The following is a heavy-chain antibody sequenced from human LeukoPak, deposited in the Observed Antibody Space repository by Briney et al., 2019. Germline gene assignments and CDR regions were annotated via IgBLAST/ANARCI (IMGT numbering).Heavy chain of an antibody. Sequence: PSETLSLTCTVSGGSISSGGYYWSWIRQHPGKGLEWIGYIYYSGSTYYNPSLKSRVTISVDTSKNQFSLKLSSVTAADTAVYYCATWLSGYSHGAQHGFDYWGQGTLVTVSS. D-gene: IGHD5-18*01. V-gene: IGHV4-31*03. CDR2: IYYSGST. CDR3: ATWLSGYSHGAQHGFDY. J-gene: IGHJ4*02. CDR1: GGSISSGGYY.